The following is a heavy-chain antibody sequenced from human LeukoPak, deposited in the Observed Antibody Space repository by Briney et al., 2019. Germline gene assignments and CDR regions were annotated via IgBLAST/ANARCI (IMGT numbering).Heavy chain of an antibody. V-gene: IGHV4-59*08. CDR2: LYYRWSA. CDR1: GGSISSYY. J-gene: IGHJ4*02. D-gene: IGHD2-2*03. Sequence: SETLSLTCTVSGGSISSYYWSWIRQPPGKGLEWIGYLYYRWSANYNPSRKSRVTISVDTSKNKFSLKLSSVTAADTAVHYCARHSRLDKSSLSWADYWGQGTLVTVSS. CDR3: ARHSRLDKSSLSWADY.